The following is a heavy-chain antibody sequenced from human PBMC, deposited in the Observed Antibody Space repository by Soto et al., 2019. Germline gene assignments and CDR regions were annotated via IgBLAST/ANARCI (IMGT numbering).Heavy chain of an antibody. Sequence: QVQLVQSGAEVKKPGSSVKVSCKASGGTFSSYAISWVRQAPGQGLEWMGGIIPIFGTANYAQKFQGRVTITADESTSTAYIELSSLRSEDTEVYYCARSPQQKQLKLCMDVWGQGTTVTVSS. CDR3: ARSPQQKQLKLCMDV. J-gene: IGHJ6*01. V-gene: IGHV1-69*01. D-gene: IGHD6-19*01. CDR1: GGTFSSYA. CDR2: IIPIFGTA.